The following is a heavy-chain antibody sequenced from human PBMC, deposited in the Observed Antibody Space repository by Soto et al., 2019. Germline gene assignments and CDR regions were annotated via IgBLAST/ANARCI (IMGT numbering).Heavy chain of an antibody. CDR1: GYTFTSYG. CDR3: ARGVVLVPAAIDYYYYGMDV. CDR2: ISAYNGNT. V-gene: IGHV1-18*01. D-gene: IGHD2-2*02. Sequence: ASVKVSCKASGYTFTSYGISWVRQAPGQGLEWMGWISAYNGNTNYAQKLQGRVTMTTDTSTSTAYMELRSLRSDDTAVYYCARGVVLVPAAIDYYYYGMDVWGQGXTVTVSS. J-gene: IGHJ6*02.